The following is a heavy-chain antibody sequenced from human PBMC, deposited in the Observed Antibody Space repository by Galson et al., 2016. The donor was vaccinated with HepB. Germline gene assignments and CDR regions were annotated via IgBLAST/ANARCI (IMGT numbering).Heavy chain of an antibody. Sequence: SLRLSCAASGFIFSSYSMNWVRQAPGKGLEWLSSISSNSSFIYYADSVKGRLTISRDNAKNSLYLQMNSLRVEDTALYYCARVYRPSGIWWRGGLDVWGQGTTVTVSS. CDR3: ARVYRPSGIWWRGGLDV. CDR1: GFIFSSYS. V-gene: IGHV3-21*01. D-gene: IGHD2-15*01. J-gene: IGHJ6*02. CDR2: ISSNSSFI.